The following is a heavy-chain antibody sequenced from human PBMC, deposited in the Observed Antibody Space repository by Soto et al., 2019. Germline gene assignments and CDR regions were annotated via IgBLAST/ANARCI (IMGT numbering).Heavy chain of an antibody. CDR3: ARERGARYYDLWDYYYYGMDV. CDR2: INHSGST. J-gene: IGHJ6*02. D-gene: IGHD3-3*01. CDR1: GGSFSGYY. Sequence: QLQLQQWGAGLLKPSETLSLTCAVYGGSFSGYYWSWIRQPPGKGLEWIGEINHSGSTNYNPSLKSRVTISVDTSKNQFSLKLSSVTAADTAVYYCARERGARYYDLWDYYYYGMDVWGQGTTVTVSS. V-gene: IGHV4-34*01.